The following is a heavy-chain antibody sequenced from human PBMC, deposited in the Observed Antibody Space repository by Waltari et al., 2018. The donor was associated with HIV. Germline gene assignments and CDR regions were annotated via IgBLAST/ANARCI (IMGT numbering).Heavy chain of an antibody. CDR2: IGTAGYT. V-gene: IGHV3-13*01. CDR3: ARGGYCSGGSCSLEYYGMDV. J-gene: IGHJ6*02. CDR1: GFTFSSYD. D-gene: IGHD2-15*01. Sequence: EVQLVESGGGLVQPGGSLRLSCAASGFTFSSYDMHWVRPATGKGLEWVSAIGTAGYTYYPGSVKGRFTISRENAKNSLYLQMNSLRAGDTAVYYCARGGYCSGGSCSLEYYGMDVWGQGTTVTVSS.